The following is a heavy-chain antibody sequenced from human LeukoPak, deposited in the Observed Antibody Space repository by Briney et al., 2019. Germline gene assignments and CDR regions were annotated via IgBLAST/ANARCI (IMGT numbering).Heavy chain of an antibody. Sequence: PSETLSLTCAVYGGSLIGYYWSWIRQPPGKGLEWIGEINHSGSTNYKPSLKSRVTISVDTSKNKFSLKLSSVTAADTAVYYCARARRMVQGYFDYWGQGTLVTVSS. CDR3: ARARRMVQGYFDY. D-gene: IGHD3-10*01. CDR1: GGSLIGYY. CDR2: INHSGST. J-gene: IGHJ4*02. V-gene: IGHV4-34*01.